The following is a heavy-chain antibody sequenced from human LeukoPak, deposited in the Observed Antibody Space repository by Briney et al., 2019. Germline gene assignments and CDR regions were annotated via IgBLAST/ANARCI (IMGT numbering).Heavy chain of an antibody. CDR2: IYPGDSDI. CDR3: AGQGNDYYNSSGPHFQH. V-gene: IGHV5-51*01. Sequence: GESLRISCKGSGYSFTTYWIGWVRQMPGKGLEWMGIIYPGDSDIRYSPSFQGQVTISADKSISTAYLQWSSLKASDTAMYYCAGQGNDYYNSSGPHFQHWGQGTLVTVSS. D-gene: IGHD3-22*01. J-gene: IGHJ1*01. CDR1: GYSFTTYW.